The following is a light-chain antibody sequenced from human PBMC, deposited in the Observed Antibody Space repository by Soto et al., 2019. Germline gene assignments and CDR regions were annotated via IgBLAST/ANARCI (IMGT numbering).Light chain of an antibody. CDR3: ARTVL. V-gene: IGLV2-23*01. Sequence: QSALTQPASVSGSPGQSITISCTGTRSDVGSYYLVSWYQQHPGKAPKLIIYEGSKRPSGISNRFSGSKSGNTASLTISGLQAEDEAESSDARTVLFGGGTKLTVL. J-gene: IGLJ3*02. CDR1: RSDVGSYYL. CDR2: EGS.